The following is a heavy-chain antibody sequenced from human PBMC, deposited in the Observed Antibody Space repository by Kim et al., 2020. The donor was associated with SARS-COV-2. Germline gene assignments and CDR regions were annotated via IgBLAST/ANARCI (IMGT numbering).Heavy chain of an antibody. V-gene: IGHV3-23*01. CDR3: AKDQFNPCIGGSCYSGWDY. CDR1: GFTFSSYA. J-gene: IGHJ4*02. CDR2: ISGSGGST. Sequence: GGSLRLSCAASGFTFSSYAMSWVRQAPGKGLEWVSAISGSGGSTYYADSVKGRFTISRDNSKNTLYLQMNSLRAEDTAVYYCAKDQFNPCIGGSCYSGWDYWGQGTLVTVSS. D-gene: IGHD2-15*01.